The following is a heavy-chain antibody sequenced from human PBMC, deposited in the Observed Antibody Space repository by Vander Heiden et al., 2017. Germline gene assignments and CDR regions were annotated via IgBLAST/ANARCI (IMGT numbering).Heavy chain of an antibody. D-gene: IGHD6-19*01. CDR1: GFPFLSYW. V-gene: IGHV3-7*01. Sequence: EVQLVESGGGLVQPGGSLGVACAASGFPFLSYWMRWVRQDPGKGLEWVANINQDGSEKHYVDAVKGRFTISRDNAKNSLYLQMNSLSAEDTAVYYCAGSLSRRAVAGTSDYWGQGTLVTVSS. J-gene: IGHJ4*02. CDR3: AGSLSRRAVAGTSDY. CDR2: INQDGSEK.